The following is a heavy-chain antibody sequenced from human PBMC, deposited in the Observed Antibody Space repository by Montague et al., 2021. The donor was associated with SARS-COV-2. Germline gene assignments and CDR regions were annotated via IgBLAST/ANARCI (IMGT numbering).Heavy chain of an antibody. Sequence: SETLSLTCAVYGGSFSGYYWSWIRQPPGKGLEWIGEINHSGSTNYNPSLKSRVTISVDTSKNQFSLKLSSVTAADTAVYYCASLTLGYCSNTSCYSDWFDHWGPGTLVTVSS. CDR3: ASLTLGYCSNTSCYSDWFDH. CDR1: GGSFSGYY. CDR2: INHSGST. D-gene: IGHD2-2*02. V-gene: IGHV4-34*01. J-gene: IGHJ5*02.